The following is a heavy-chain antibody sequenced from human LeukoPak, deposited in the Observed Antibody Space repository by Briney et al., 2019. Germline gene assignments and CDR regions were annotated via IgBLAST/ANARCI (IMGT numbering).Heavy chain of an antibody. CDR3: ARDRTGYYYGSGSYLRLRGPDY. D-gene: IGHD3-10*01. Sequence: GGSLRLSCVASGFTFSSYTMNWVRQAPGRGLEWVSSISSGSHYIDYADSVRGRFTISRDNAENSLHLHMSSLRAEDTAVYYCARDRTGYYYGSGSYLRLRGPDYWGQGTLVTVSS. J-gene: IGHJ4*02. V-gene: IGHV3-21*01. CDR1: GFTFSSYT. CDR2: ISSGSHYI.